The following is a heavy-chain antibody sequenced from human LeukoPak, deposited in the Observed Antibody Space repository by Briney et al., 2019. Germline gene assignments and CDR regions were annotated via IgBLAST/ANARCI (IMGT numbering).Heavy chain of an antibody. J-gene: IGHJ4*02. CDR1: GYAFTSYY. D-gene: IGHD1-26*01. CDR3: ARVSGIVGATTDY. Sequence: ASVKVSCKASGYAFTSYYMHWVRQAPGQGLEWMGIINPSGGSTSYAQKFQGRVTMTRDTSTSTAYMELSSLRSEDTAVYYCARVSGIVGATTDYWGQGTLVTVSS. CDR2: INPSGGST. V-gene: IGHV1-46*01.